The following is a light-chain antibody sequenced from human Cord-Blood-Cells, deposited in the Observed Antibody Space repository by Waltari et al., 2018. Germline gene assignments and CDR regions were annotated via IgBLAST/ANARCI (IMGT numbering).Light chain of an antibody. Sequence: AIQMTQSPSSLYASVGDRVTITCRASPVLRNDLGWYQQKPGKAPKILIYAASSLQSGVPSRSSGIRSGTDVTLTSSSLQPEDCATYYCLQDYNYPYTSGQGTKLEIK. V-gene: IGKV1-6*01. J-gene: IGKJ2*01. CDR2: AAS. CDR3: LQDYNYPYT. CDR1: PVLRND.